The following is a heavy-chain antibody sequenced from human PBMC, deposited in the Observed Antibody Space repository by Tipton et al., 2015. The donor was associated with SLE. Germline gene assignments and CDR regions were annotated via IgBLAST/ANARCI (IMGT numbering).Heavy chain of an antibody. V-gene: IGHV3-30-3*02. CDR2: ISYDGSNK. D-gene: IGHD6-13*01. CDR3: AKPGIAAAAGY. Sequence: SLRLSCAASGFTFSSYAMHWVRQAPGKGLEWVAVISYDGSNKYYADSVKGRFTISRDNSKNTLYLQMNSLRAEDTAVYYCAKPGIAAAAGYWGQGTLVTVSS. CDR1: GFTFSSYA. J-gene: IGHJ4*02.